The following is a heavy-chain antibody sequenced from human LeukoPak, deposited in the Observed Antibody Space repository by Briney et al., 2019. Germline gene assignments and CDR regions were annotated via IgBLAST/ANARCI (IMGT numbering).Heavy chain of an antibody. Sequence: SETLSLTCAVSGGSISSSNWWSWVRQPPGKGLEWIGEIYHSGSTNYNPSLKSRVIISVDTSKNQFSLKLSSVTAADTAVYYCARIRWPYYFDYWGQGTLVTVSS. CDR2: IYHSGST. CDR3: ARIRWPYYFDY. D-gene: IGHD4-23*01. J-gene: IGHJ4*02. V-gene: IGHV4-4*02. CDR1: GGSISSSNW.